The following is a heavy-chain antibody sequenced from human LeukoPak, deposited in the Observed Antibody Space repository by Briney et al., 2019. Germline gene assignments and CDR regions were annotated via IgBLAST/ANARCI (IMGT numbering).Heavy chain of an antibody. V-gene: IGHV3-7*05. CDR1: GFTFSSYW. CDR3: ARSGGPRGGQWLVGRRAFDI. CDR2: IKQDGSEK. Sequence: GGSLRLSCAASGFTFSSYWMSWVRQAPGKGLEWVANIKQDGSEKYYVDSVKGRFTISRDNAKNSLYLQMNSLRAEDTAVYYCARSGGPRGGQWLVGRRAFDIWGQGTMVTVSS. J-gene: IGHJ3*02. D-gene: IGHD6-19*01.